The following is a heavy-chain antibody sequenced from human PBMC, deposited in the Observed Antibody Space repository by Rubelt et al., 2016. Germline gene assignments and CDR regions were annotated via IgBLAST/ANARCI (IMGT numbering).Heavy chain of an antibody. V-gene: IGHV3-23*04. CDR1: GFTFSCYV. CDR2: ISGSGGST. CDR3: ARVTGGYSGMDV. D-gene: IGHD1-14*01. Sequence: EVQLVESGGGLVQPGGSLRLSCAASGFTFSCYVMSWVRQAPGKGLEWVSAISGSGGSTYYADSVKGRFTLSRDNAKNSLYLQMNSLRAEDTAVYYCARVTGGYSGMDVWGQGTAVTVSS. J-gene: IGHJ6*02.